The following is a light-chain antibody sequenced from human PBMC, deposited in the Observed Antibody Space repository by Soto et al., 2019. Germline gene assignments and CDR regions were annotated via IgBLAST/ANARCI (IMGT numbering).Light chain of an antibody. CDR3: SSYSSTSTLV. Sequence: QSALTQPASVSGSPGQSITISCTGTSSDIGSYNYVSWYQRHPGKAPKLMIYDVSNRPSGVSNRFSGSKSGNTASLTISGLQAEDEADYYCSSYSSTSTLVFGGGTKLTVL. J-gene: IGLJ2*01. CDR1: SSDIGSYNY. CDR2: DVS. V-gene: IGLV2-14*01.